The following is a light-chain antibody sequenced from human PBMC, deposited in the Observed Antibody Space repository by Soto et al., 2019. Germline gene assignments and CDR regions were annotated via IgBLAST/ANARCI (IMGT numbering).Light chain of an antibody. J-gene: IGKJ1*01. Sequence: DIQMTQSPSSLAASVGARVTITCRASQSISTYLNWYQQKPGKAPKVLIFDASRLQSEVASRFSGTGSGTDFTLTISSLQPEDSATYYCQHSYSAPWTFGQGTKVQVK. V-gene: IGKV1-39*01. CDR3: QHSYSAPWT. CDR2: DAS. CDR1: QSISTY.